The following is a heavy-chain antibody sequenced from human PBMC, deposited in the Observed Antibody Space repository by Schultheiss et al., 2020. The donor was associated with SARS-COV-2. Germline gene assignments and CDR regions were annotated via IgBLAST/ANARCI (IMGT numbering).Heavy chain of an antibody. CDR1: GFTFSSYA. J-gene: IGHJ6*02. Sequence: GESLKISCSASGFTFSSYAMHWVRQAPGKGLEYVSAISSNGGSTYYADSVKGRFTISRDNAKNTLYLQMNSLRAEDTAVYYCARDQLRFLEWLSTGIVYYYGMDVWGQGTTVTVSS. CDR3: ARDQLRFLEWLSTGIVYYYGMDV. V-gene: IGHV3-64*04. D-gene: IGHD3-3*01. CDR2: ISSNGGST.